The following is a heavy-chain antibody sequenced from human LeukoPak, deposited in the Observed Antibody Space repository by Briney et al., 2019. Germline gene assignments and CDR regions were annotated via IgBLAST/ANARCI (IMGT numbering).Heavy chain of an antibody. Sequence: ASVKVSCKASGYTFTSYDINWVRQATGQGLEWMGWMNPNSGNTGYAQKFQGRVTMTRNTSISTAYMELSSLRSEDTAVYYCARGAILPYYDILTGPRPESWFDPWGQGTLVTVSS. V-gene: IGHV1-8*01. D-gene: IGHD3-9*01. CDR2: MNPNSGNT. J-gene: IGHJ5*02. CDR1: GYTFTSYD. CDR3: ARGAILPYYDILTGPRPESWFDP.